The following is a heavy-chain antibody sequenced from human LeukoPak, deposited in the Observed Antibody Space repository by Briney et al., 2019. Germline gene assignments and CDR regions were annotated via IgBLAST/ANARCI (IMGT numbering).Heavy chain of an antibody. D-gene: IGHD3-9*01. CDR2: IRSKAYGGTT. CDR1: GFTFGDYA. Sequence: PGGSLRLSCTASGFTFGDYAMSWFRQAPGRGLEWVGFIRSKAYGGTTEYAASVKGRFTISRDDSKSIAYLQMNSLKTEDTAVYYCTREELRDILTGYRVPTDYWGQGTLVTVSS. J-gene: IGHJ4*02. V-gene: IGHV3-49*03. CDR3: TREELRDILTGYRVPTDY.